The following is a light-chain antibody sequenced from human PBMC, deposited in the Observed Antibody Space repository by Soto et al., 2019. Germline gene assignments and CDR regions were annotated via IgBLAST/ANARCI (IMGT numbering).Light chain of an antibody. CDR3: QQRSNWPLT. Sequence: EIVLTQSPATLSLSPGERATLSCRASQSVNNYLAWYQQNPGQAPRLLIYDASNRATGIPARFSGSGSETDFTIPISSLEHEDFAVYYCQQRSNWPLTFGGGTKVEIK. J-gene: IGKJ4*02. CDR1: QSVNNY. V-gene: IGKV3-11*01. CDR2: DAS.